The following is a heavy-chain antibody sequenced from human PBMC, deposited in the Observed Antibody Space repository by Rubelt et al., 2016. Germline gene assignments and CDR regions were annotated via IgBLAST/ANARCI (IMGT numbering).Heavy chain of an antibody. CDR2: VSGYNGNT. CDR3: ARDTGSATFDY. D-gene: IGHD3-10*01. V-gene: IGHV1-18*01. CDR1: GYTFTSYA. Sequence: SCKASGYTFTSYAMHWVRQAPGQGLEWMGWVSGYNGNTNYGRKFEDRVTMTTDTSTTTAYLELRSLRSDDSAVYYCARDTGSATFDYWGQGTLVTVSS. J-gene: IGHJ4*02.